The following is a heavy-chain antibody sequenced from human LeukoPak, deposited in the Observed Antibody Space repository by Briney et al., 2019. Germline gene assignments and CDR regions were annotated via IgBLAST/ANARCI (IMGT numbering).Heavy chain of an antibody. CDR1: GGSISSYY. Sequence: ASETLSLTCTVSGGSISSYYWSWIRQPPGKGLEWIGYIYYSGSTYYNPSLKSRVTISVDTSKNQFSLKLSSVTAADTAVYYCARELIVVVPAATGWFDPWGQGTLVTVSS. V-gene: IGHV4-59*12. D-gene: IGHD2-2*01. CDR2: IYYSGST. CDR3: ARELIVVVPAATGWFDP. J-gene: IGHJ5*02.